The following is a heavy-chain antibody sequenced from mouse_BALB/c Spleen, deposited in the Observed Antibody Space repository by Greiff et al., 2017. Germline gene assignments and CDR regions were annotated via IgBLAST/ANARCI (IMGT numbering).Heavy chain of an antibody. Sequence: EVKLVESGPELVKPGASVKMSCKASGYTFTSYVMHWVKQKPGQGLEWIGYINPYNDGTKYNEKFKGKATLTSDKSSSTAYMELSSLTSEDSAVYYCARGDYYGSSWFAYWGQGTLVTVSA. J-gene: IGHJ3*01. CDR3: ARGDYYGSSWFAY. D-gene: IGHD1-1*01. CDR1: GYTFTSYV. CDR2: INPYNDGT. V-gene: IGHV1-14*01.